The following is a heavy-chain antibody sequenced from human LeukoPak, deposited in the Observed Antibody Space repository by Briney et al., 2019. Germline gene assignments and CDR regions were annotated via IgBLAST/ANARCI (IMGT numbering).Heavy chain of an antibody. J-gene: IGHJ3*02. D-gene: IGHD5-18*01. CDR1: GGTFSSYA. V-gene: IGHV1-69*04. CDR2: IIPILGIA. CDR3: AKDFKIQLWSTRGVFDI. Sequence: SVKVSCKASGGTFSSYAISWVRQAPGQGLEWMGRIIPILGIANYAQKFQGRVTITADKSTSTAYMELSSLRSEDTAVYYCAKDFKIQLWSTRGVFDIWGQGTMVTVSS.